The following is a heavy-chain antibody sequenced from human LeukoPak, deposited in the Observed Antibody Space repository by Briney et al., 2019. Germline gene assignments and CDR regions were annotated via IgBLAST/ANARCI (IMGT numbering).Heavy chain of an antibody. D-gene: IGHD2-8*01. CDR3: ARDLMEAFDY. V-gene: IGHV4-4*07. J-gene: IGHJ4*02. CDR2: IYTSGRT. CDR1: GGSISSYD. Sequence: PSETLSLTCTVSGGSISSYDWSWIRQPAGEGLEWIGRIYTSGRTNYNPSLKSRVTISVDKSKYQFSLRLSSVTAADTAVYYCARDLMEAFDYWGQGTLVTVSS.